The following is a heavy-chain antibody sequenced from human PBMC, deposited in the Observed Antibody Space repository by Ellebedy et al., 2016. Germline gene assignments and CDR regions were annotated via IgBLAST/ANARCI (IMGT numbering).Heavy chain of an antibody. J-gene: IGHJ4*02. CDR2: IRQDGREK. CDR3: VVLGARQKLSY. V-gene: IGHV3-7*01. Sequence: GGSLRLSXAASGFTLSSSWMSWVRQAPGKGLEWVANIRQDGREKYYVDSVKGRFTISRDNAKNSLYLQMNSLRIEDTAVYYCVVLGARQKLSYWGQGTLVTVSS. CDR1: GFTLSSSW. D-gene: IGHD6-6*01.